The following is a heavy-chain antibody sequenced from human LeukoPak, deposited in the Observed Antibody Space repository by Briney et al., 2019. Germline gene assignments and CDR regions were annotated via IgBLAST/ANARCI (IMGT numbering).Heavy chain of an antibody. Sequence: GTLXLXCAASGFTFSSYGMSWVRQAPGKGLEWVSVIYSGGTTYYADSMKGRFTISRDNSKNTLYLQMNSLRAADTAVYYCATESPSCGXACFGYWGQGTLVTVSS. V-gene: IGHV3-53*01. D-gene: IGHD2-21*01. CDR2: IYSGGTT. J-gene: IGHJ4*02. CDR1: GFTFSSYG. CDR3: ATESPSCGXACFGY.